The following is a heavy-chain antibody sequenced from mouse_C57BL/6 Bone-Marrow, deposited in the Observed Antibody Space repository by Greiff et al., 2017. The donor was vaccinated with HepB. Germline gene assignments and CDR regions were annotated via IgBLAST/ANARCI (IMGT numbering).Heavy chain of an antibody. D-gene: IGHD1-1*01. CDR1: GYTFTSYT. Sequence: VQLQQSGAELARPGASVKMSCKASGYTFTSYTMHWVKQRPGQGLEWIGYINPSSGYTKYNQKFKDKATLTADKSSSTAYMQLSSLTSEDSAVYYCARLWGLSTSVVATDDYWGQGTTLTVSS. CDR3: ARLWGLSTSVVATDDY. CDR2: INPSSGYT. J-gene: IGHJ2*01. V-gene: IGHV1-4*01.